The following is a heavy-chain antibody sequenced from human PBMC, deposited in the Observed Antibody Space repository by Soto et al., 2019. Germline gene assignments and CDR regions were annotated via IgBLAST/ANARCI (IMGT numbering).Heavy chain of an antibody. Sequence: GGSLRLSCAASGFTFSSYAMSWVRQAPGKGLEWVSSISSSSSYIYYADSVKGRFTISRDNAKNSLYLQMNSLRAEDTAVYYCARVKTGSLVITGGAFDIWGQGTMVTVSS. D-gene: IGHD3-22*01. J-gene: IGHJ3*02. CDR2: ISSSSSYI. CDR1: GFTFSSYA. CDR3: ARVKTGSLVITGGAFDI. V-gene: IGHV3-21*01.